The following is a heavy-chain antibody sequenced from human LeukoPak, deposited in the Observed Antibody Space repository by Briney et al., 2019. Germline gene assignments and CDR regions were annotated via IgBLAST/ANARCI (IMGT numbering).Heavy chain of an antibody. CDR2: IIPILGIA. D-gene: IGHD3-9*01. CDR3: ARDALRYFDWLLLYFDY. Sequence: ASVKVSCKASGGTFSSYAISWVRQAPGQGLEWMGRIIPILGIANYAQKFQGRVTITADKSTSTAYMELSSLRSEDTAVYYCARDALRYFDWLLLYFDYWGQGTLVTVSS. J-gene: IGHJ4*02. V-gene: IGHV1-69*04. CDR1: GGTFSSYA.